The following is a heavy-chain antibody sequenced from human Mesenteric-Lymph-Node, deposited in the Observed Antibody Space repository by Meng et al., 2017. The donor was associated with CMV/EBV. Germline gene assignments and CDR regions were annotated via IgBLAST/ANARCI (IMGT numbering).Heavy chain of an antibody. J-gene: IGHJ4*02. CDR1: VGSIGSGDYC. V-gene: IGHV4-31*02. Sequence: SVGSIGSGDYCWSWIRQHPGKGLELIGYIYDTGGTYYNPSLKGRVSMSVATSNDQFFLKLTSLTAADTAVYFCARRAVQMTTDHFDYWGQGTLVTVSS. CDR2: IYDTGGT. D-gene: IGHD4-11*01. CDR3: ARRAVQMTTDHFDY.